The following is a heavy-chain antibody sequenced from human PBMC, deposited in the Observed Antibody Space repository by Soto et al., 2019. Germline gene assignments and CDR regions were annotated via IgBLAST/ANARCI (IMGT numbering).Heavy chain of an antibody. CDR3: ARVERGTATTVVDAFDI. CDR2: MSHSGGT. J-gene: IGHJ3*02. D-gene: IGHD1-1*01. CDR1: GGFVSSGNYY. Sequence: QVQLQQWGAGLLKPSETLSLTCAAYGGFVSSGNYYWSWIRQPPGKGLEWIGEMSHSGGTHFNPSLKSRVTISVDTSKNQFSLKMSSVTAADTALYYWARVERGTATTVVDAFDIWGPGTMVTVSS. V-gene: IGHV4-34*01.